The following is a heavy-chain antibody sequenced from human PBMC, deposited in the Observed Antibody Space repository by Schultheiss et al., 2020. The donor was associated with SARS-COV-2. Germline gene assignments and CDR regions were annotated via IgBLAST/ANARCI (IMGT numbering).Heavy chain of an antibody. CDR1: GGSISSGGYY. Sequence: SETLSLTCTVSGGSISSGGYYWSWVRQPPGKGLEWIGYIYYSGSTYYNPSLKSRVTISVDTSKNQFSLKLSSVTAADTAVYYCARGRCSGGSCSSGFDPWGQGTLVTVSS. V-gene: IGHV4-61*08. J-gene: IGHJ5*02. D-gene: IGHD2-15*01. CDR2: IYYSGST. CDR3: ARGRCSGGSCSSGFDP.